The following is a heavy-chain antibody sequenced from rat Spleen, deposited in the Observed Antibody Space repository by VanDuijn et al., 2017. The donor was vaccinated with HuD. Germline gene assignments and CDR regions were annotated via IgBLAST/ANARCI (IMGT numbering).Heavy chain of an antibody. CDR1: GFSLSGNI. CDR2: MRFDGDT. J-gene: IGHJ3*01. D-gene: IGHD1-12*02. V-gene: IGHV2S30*01. Sequence: QVQLRESGPGLVQSSQTLSLTCTVSGFSLSGNIVHWVRQPPGKGLEWMGRMRFDGDTRYNSVLKSRLSISRDTSRNQVFLELNSLQTDDTAMYYCTREYNDGSSLGGWFAFWGQGTLVTVSS. CDR3: TREYNDGSSLGGWFAF.